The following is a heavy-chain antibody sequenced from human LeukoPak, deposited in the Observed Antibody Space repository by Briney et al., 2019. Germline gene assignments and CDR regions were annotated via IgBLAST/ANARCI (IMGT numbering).Heavy chain of an antibody. J-gene: IGHJ3*01. CDR2: VDPNNGAT. D-gene: IGHD6-25*01. CDR1: VYTFTWLTCWF. CDR3: AKFPAALRGADPLDV. V-gene: IGHV1-2*02. Sequence: ASVKVSCTASVYTFTWLTCWFIQGVRQAPGQGLEWMGWVDPNNGATSYTQSFEGRVTITRETSIATAYMELSSLTSDDTAVYYCAKFPAALRGADPLDVWGQGTVVTVSS.